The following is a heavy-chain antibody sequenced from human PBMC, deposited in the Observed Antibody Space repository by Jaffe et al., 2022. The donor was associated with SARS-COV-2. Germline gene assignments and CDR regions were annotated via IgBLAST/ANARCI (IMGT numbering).Heavy chain of an antibody. CDR1: GFTFDDYA. J-gene: IGHJ4*02. Sequence: EVQLVESGGGLVQPGRSLRLSCAASGFTFDDYAMHWVRQAPGKGLEWVSGISWNSGSIGYADSVKGRFTISRDNAKNSLYLQMNSLRAEDTALYYCAKDHMTTVMYYFDYWGQGTLVTVSS. CDR2: ISWNSGSI. V-gene: IGHV3-9*01. CDR3: AKDHMTTVMYYFDY. D-gene: IGHD4-17*01.